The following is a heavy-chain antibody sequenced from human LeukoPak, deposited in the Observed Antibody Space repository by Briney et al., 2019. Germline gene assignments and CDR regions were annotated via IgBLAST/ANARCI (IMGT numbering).Heavy chain of an antibody. CDR3: ARGRPHGNDY. V-gene: IGHV3-74*01. CDR2: IASDGSST. Sequence: GGSLRLSCAASGFTFSSYWMNWFRQAPGKGLVWVSRIASDGSSTTYADSVKGRFSISRDNAKNTLYLQMNSLRVEDTAVYYCARGRPHGNDYWGQGTLVTVSS. CDR1: GFTFSSYW. D-gene: IGHD4-23*01. J-gene: IGHJ4*02.